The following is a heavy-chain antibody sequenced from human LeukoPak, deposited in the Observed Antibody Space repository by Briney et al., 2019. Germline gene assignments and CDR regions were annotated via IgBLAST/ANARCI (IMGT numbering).Heavy chain of an antibody. Sequence: PSQTLSLTCTVSGGSISSGGYYWSWIRQHPGKGLEWIGYIYYSGSTYYNPSLKSRVTISVDTSKNQFSPKLRSVTAADTAMYYWARGGEEDYYYYGMDVWGQGTTVTVSS. V-gene: IGHV4-31*03. CDR1: GGSISSGGYY. CDR2: IYYSGST. CDR3: ARGGEEDYYYYGMDV. D-gene: IGHD3-10*01. J-gene: IGHJ6*02.